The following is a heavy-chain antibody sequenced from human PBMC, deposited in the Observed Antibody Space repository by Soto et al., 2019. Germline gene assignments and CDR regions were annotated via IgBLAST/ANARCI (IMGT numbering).Heavy chain of an antibody. D-gene: IGHD2-15*01. CDR2: IQSGGPT. Sequence: GGSLRLSCAASGFTVSSKYMSWVRQAPGKGLEWVSLIQSGGPTYYADSVKGRFTISRDTSENTLHLQMDSLRAEDTAVYYCARDDVLCDGGRCYGVPLDVWGTGTTVTVSS. CDR3: ARDDVLCDGGRCYGVPLDV. V-gene: IGHV3-66*01. J-gene: IGHJ6*04. CDR1: GFTVSSKY.